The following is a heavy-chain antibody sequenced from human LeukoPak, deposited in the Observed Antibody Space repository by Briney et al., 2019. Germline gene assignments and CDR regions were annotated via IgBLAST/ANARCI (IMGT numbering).Heavy chain of an antibody. V-gene: IGHV4-59*01. CDR3: ARVLGVVIPNYYYYGMDV. D-gene: IGHD3-3*01. CDR1: GGSISSYY. CDR2: TYYSGST. J-gene: IGHJ6*02. Sequence: SETLSLTCTVSGGSISSYYWSWIRQPPGKGLEWIGYTYYSGSTNYNPSLKSRVTISVDTSKNQFSLKLSSVTAADTAVYYCARVLGVVIPNYYYYGMDVWGQGTTVTVSS.